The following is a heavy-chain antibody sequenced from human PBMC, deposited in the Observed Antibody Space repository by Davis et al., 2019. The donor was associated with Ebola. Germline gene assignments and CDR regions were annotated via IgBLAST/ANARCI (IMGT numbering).Heavy chain of an antibody. Sequence: GESLKISCAASGFRSRDHHIDWVRQAPGKGLEWVSRIGNKDNTHIIEYAASVKGRFTISRDDSKNSLYLQMDSLKTEDTAVYYCARDKIGSYSFNYWGQGTPVTVSS. J-gene: IGHJ4*02. D-gene: IGHD1-26*01. V-gene: IGHV3-72*01. CDR2: IGNKDNTHII. CDR1: GFRSRDHH. CDR3: ARDKIGSYSFNY.